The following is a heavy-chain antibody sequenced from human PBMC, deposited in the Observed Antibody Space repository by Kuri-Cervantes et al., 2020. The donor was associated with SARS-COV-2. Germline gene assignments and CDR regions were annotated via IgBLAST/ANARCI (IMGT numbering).Heavy chain of an antibody. CDR3: ARGIAVAGAKYFDY. V-gene: IGHV4-61*02. J-gene: IGHJ4*02. Sequence: SETLSPTWPLSGCSISTGSYYWTWIRQPAGRGLEWIGRLYTSGSTNYNPSLKSRVTITADTSKNQFSLNLSSVTAADTDVYYCARGIAVAGAKYFDYWGQGTLVTVSS. D-gene: IGHD6-19*01. CDR2: LYTSGST. CDR1: GCSISTGSYY.